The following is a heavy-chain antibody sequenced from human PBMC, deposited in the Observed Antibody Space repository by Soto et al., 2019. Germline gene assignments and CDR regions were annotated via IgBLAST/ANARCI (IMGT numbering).Heavy chain of an antibody. Sequence: GSLRLSCSASGFTFSSYAMHWVRQAPGKGLEYVSAIGSNGGSTYYADSVKGRFTISRDNSKNTLYLQMSSLRAEDTAVYYCVKDTHDYVLNNWFDPWGQGTLVNGSS. V-gene: IGHV3-64D*06. CDR3: VKDTHDYVLNNWFDP. CDR2: IGSNGGST. CDR1: GFTFSSYA. D-gene: IGHD4-17*01. J-gene: IGHJ5*02.